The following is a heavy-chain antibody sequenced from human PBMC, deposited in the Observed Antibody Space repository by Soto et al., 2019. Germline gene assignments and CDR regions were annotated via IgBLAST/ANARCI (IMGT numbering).Heavy chain of an antibody. D-gene: IGHD6-13*01. Sequence: GGSVKVSCKASGGTFSSYAISWGRQAPGQGLEWMGGIIPIFGTANYAQKFQGRVTITADESTSTAYMELSSLRSEDTAVYYCASIAAAGRMGFDPWGQGTLVTVSS. CDR3: ASIAAAGRMGFDP. CDR2: IIPIFGTA. CDR1: GGTFSSYA. J-gene: IGHJ5*02. V-gene: IGHV1-69*13.